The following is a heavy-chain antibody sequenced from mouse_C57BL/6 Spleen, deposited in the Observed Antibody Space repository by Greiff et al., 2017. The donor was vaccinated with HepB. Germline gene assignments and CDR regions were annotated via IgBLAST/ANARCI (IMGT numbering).Heavy chain of an antibody. J-gene: IGHJ4*01. CDR2: INPNNGGT. V-gene: IGHV1-22*01. CDR3: ASRDWYAMDY. Sequence: EVQRVESGPELVKPGASVKMSCKASGYTFTDYNMHWVKQSHGKSLEWIGYINPNNGGTSYNQKFKGKATLTVNKSSSTAYMELRSLTSEDSAVYYCASRDWYAMDYWGQGTSVTVSS. CDR1: GYTFTDYN.